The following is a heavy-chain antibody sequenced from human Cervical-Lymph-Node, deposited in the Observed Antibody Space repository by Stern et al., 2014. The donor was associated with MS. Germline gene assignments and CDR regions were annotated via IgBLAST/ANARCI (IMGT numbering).Heavy chain of an antibody. CDR2: FNPSGSRT. CDR3: ARVLSLATSDS. J-gene: IGHJ4*02. V-gene: IGHV1-46*02. CDR1: GYTFNSYY. Sequence: QVQLVQSGAAMRKPGASVKISCEASGYTFNSYYIHWVRQPLGQGLEWVAFFNPSGSRTTYAQRFQGRVTVTGDTSTSTVYMELTGLKSEDTAVYYCARVLSLATSDSWGQGTLVVVSS. D-gene: IGHD1-1*01.